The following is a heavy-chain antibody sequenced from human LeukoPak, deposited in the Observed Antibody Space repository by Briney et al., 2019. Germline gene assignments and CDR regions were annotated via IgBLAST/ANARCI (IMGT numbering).Heavy chain of an antibody. D-gene: IGHD4-17*01. J-gene: IGHJ4*02. CDR2: IYYSGST. CDR1: GGSISSSSYY. CDR3: ARGTTVTTSYFDY. Sequence: SETLSLTCTVSGGSISSSSYYWGCIRQPPGKGLEWIGSIYYSGSTYYNPSLTSRVTISVDTSKNQFSLKLSSVTAADTAVYYCARGTTVTTSYFDYWGQGTLVTVSS. V-gene: IGHV4-39*07.